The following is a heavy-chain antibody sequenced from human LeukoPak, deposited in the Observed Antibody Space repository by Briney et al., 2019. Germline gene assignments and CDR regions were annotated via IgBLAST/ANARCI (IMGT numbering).Heavy chain of an antibody. CDR3: ARDRGSSIWYFLIGDY. CDR1: GYTFTGYY. CDR2: INPNSGGT. V-gene: IGHV1-2*02. Sequence: PRASVKVSCKASGYTFTGYYMHWVRQAPGQRLEWMGWINPNSGGTKYAQKFQGRVTMTRDTSISTAYMELSRLRSDDTAIYYCARDRGSSIWYFLIGDYWGQGTLVTVSS. D-gene: IGHD6-13*01. J-gene: IGHJ4*02.